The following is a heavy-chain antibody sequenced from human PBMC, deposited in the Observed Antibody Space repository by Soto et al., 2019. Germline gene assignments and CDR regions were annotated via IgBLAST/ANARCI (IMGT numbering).Heavy chain of an antibody. CDR1: GYTFTSYY. D-gene: IGHD2-21*02. CDR2: INPSGGST. Sequence: QVQLVQSGAEVKKPGASVKVSCKASGYTFTSYYMHWVRQAPGQGLEWMGIINPSGGSTSYAQKFQGRVTMTRDTSTSTVYMELSSLRSEDTAVYYCARGSCGGDCYVGDTRAAEYFQHWGQGTLVTVSS. CDR3: ARGSCGGDCYVGDTRAAEYFQH. V-gene: IGHV1-46*01. J-gene: IGHJ1*01.